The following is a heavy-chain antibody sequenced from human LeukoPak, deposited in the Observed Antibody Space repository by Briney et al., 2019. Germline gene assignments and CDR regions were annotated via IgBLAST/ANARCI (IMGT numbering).Heavy chain of an antibody. J-gene: IGHJ4*02. D-gene: IGHD1-26*01. CDR1: GYTFSSYD. Sequence: ASVKVSCKASGYTFSSYDINWVRQATGQGLEWMGWMNPNSGNTGYAQKFQGRVTMTRNTSISTAYMELSSLRSEDTAVYYCAVMGATTTRIDYWGQGTLVTASS. CDR2: MNPNSGNT. CDR3: AVMGATTTRIDY. V-gene: IGHV1-8*01.